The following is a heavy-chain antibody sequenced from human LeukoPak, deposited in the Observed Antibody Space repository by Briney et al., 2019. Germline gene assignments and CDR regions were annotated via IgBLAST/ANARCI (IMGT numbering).Heavy chain of an antibody. J-gene: IGHJ6*02. CDR2: MNPNSGNT. V-gene: IGHV1-8*01. CDR1: GYTFTSYD. CDR3: ARAYIAAAGTSSGYGKDV. D-gene: IGHD6-13*01. Sequence: ASVKVSCKASGYTFTSYDINWVRQATGQGLEWMGWMNPNSGNTGYAQKFQGRVTMTRNTSISTAYMELSSLRSEDTAVYYCARAYIAAAGTSSGYGKDVWGQGTTVTVSS.